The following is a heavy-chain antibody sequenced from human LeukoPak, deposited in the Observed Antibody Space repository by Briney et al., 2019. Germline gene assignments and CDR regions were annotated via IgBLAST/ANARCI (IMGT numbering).Heavy chain of an antibody. J-gene: IGHJ4*02. CDR2: ISSSSSYI. V-gene: IGHV3-21*01. CDR3: AREGLIAVAASDY. CDR1: GFTFSSYN. Sequence: SGGSLRLSCAASGFTFSSYNLNWVRQAPGKGLEWVSSISSSSSYIYYADSVKGRFTISRDNAKNSLYLQMNSLRAEDTAVYYCAREGLIAVAASDYWGQGTLVTVSS. D-gene: IGHD6-19*01.